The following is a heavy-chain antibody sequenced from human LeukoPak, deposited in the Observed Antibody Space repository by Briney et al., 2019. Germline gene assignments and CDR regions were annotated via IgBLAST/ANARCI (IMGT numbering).Heavy chain of an antibody. Sequence: SETLSLTCAVYGGSFSGYYWSWIRQPPGKGLEWIGEINHSGSTNYNPSLKSRVTISVDTSKNQFSLKLSSVTAADTAVYYCAREEGSSGWWAQYHWGQGTLVTVSS. D-gene: IGHD6-19*01. CDR1: GGSFSGYY. CDR3: AREEGSSGWWAQYH. V-gene: IGHV4-34*01. CDR2: INHSGST. J-gene: IGHJ5*02.